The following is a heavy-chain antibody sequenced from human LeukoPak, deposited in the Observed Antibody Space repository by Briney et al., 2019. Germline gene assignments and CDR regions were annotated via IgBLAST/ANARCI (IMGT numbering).Heavy chain of an antibody. CDR3: ARHDYYHFWSTLNWFDP. Sequence: PSETLSLTCSVFGHCISSNSDWAWIRQPPGQGLEWIVSIYHSESTFYNPSLRSRVTLSVDTSENHFSLKVKSVSATDTAVYYCARHDYYHFWSTLNWFDPWGQGTLVTVSS. J-gene: IGHJ5*02. V-gene: IGHV4-38-2*01. D-gene: IGHD3-3*01. CDR2: IYHSEST. CDR1: GHCISSNSD.